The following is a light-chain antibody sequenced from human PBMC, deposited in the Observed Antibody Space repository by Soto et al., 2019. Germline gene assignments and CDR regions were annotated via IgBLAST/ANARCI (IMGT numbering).Light chain of an antibody. CDR2: EVS. CDR3: SSYTSSSTLGV. J-gene: IGLJ3*02. V-gene: IGLV2-14*01. CDR1: SSDVGGYNY. Sequence: QSALTQPASVSGSPGQSITISCTGTSSDVGGYNYVSWYQQHPGKAPKLRIYEVSNRPSGVSNRFSGSKSGNKASLTISGLQAEDEADDYCSSYTSSSTLGVFGGGTKPTVL.